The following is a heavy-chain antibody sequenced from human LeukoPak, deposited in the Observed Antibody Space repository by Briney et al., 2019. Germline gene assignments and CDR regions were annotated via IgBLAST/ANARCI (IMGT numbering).Heavy chain of an antibody. CDR2: INHSGST. V-gene: IGHV4-34*01. J-gene: IGHJ4*02. Sequence: SETLSLTCAVYGGSFSGYYWSWIRQPPGKGLEWIGEINHSGSTNYNPSLKSRVTMSVDTSKNQFSLKLSSVTAADTAVYFCARGNLVRGVHTAPDSWGQGTLVSVSS. CDR3: ARGNLVRGVHTAPDS. CDR1: GGSFSGYY. D-gene: IGHD3-10*01.